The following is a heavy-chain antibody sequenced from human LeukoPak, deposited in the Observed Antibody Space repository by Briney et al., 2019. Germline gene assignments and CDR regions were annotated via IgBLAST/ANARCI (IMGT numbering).Heavy chain of an antibody. J-gene: IGHJ5*02. D-gene: IGHD3-16*01. Sequence: GGSLRLSCAASGFTFSSYEMKWVRQAPGKGLEWVSSISSSGSTIYYADSVKGRFTISRDNAKNSLYLQMNSLRAEDTGVYYCARDPALLDYLEVTWGQGSLVNAAS. CDR3: ARDPALLDYLEVT. V-gene: IGHV3-48*03. CDR2: ISSSGSTI. CDR1: GFTFSSYE.